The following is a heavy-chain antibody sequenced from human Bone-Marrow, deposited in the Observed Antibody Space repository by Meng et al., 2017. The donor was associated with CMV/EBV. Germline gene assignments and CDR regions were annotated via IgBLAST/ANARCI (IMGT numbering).Heavy chain of an antibody. CDR3: ARDFADYDFWSGPPGDY. D-gene: IGHD3-3*01. CDR2: INPKTGGT. CDR1: GYTVTGYF. Sequence: ASVKVSCMASGYTVTGYFIHGVRQPPGQGHEWMGWINPKTGGTHYAQKFQGRVTMTSDTSIRTVYMELRSLRSDDTAVYYCARDFADYDFWSGPPGDYWGQGTLVTVSS. V-gene: IGHV1-2*02. J-gene: IGHJ4*02.